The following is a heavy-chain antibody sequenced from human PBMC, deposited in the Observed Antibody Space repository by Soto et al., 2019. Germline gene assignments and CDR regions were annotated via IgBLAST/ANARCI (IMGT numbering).Heavy chain of an antibody. CDR2: IYYSGST. V-gene: IGHV4-59*01. CDR1: GGSISSYY. CDR3: ARDYLGSAYFHYGMHX. J-gene: IGHJ6*02. Sequence: SETLSLTCTVSGGSISSYYWSWIRQPPGKGLEWILYIYYSGSTNYKPSLKSRVTISVDTSKNQFSLKLSSVTAADTAVYYCARDYLGSAYFHYGMHXWGQGTSVTVS.